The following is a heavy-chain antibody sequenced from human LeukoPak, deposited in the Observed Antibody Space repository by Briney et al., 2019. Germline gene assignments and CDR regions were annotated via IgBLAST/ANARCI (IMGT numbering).Heavy chain of an antibody. CDR2: IYYSGST. D-gene: IGHD6-13*01. J-gene: IGHJ4*02. V-gene: IGHV4-59*01. CDR1: GGSISSYC. Sequence: PSETLSPTCTVSGGSISSYCWSWIRQPPGKGLEWIGYIYYSGSTNYNPSLKSRVTISVDTSKNQFSLKLSSVTAADTAVYYCARRETAAGSYYFAYWGQGTLVTVSS. CDR3: ARRETAAGSYYFAY.